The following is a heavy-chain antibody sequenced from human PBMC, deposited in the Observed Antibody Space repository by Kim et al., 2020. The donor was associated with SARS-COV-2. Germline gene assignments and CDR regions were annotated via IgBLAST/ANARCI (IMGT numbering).Heavy chain of an antibody. Sequence: SETLSLTCTVSGDSISSSSYYWGWIRQPPGKGLEWIGSIYHSGSTYYNPSLKSRVTISVDTSKNQYSLKLSSVTAADTAVYYCARRLRYFYWLPNPLYFDRCGRGTLVTVST. D-gene: IGHD3-9*01. CDR3: ARRLRYFYWLPNPLYFDR. J-gene: IGHJ2*01. V-gene: IGHV4-39*01. CDR1: GDSISSSSYY. CDR2: IYHSGST.